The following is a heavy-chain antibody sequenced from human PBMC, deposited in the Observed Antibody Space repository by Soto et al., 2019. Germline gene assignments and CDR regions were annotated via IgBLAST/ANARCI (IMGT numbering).Heavy chain of an antibody. CDR2: INHDGGSR. CDR1: GFTFSNYYW. J-gene: IGHJ4*02. V-gene: IGHV3-74*03. Sequence: EVQLVESGGGLVQPGGSLRLSCAASGFTFSNYYWMHWVRQAPGKGLVWVSRINHDGGSRTYADSVKGRFTTSSDNAKNTLYLQVNSLRAEDTAVYYCARAPGQRPIDYWGQGTLVTVSS. CDR3: ARAPGQRPIDY.